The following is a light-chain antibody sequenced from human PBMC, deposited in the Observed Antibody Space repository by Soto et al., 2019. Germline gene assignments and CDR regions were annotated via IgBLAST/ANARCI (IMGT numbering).Light chain of an antibody. CDR3: QSYDSSLSGSV. J-gene: IGLJ2*01. CDR1: RSNIGAGND. V-gene: IGLV1-40*01. CDR2: GNN. Sequence: QSALTQPPSVSGAPGQRVTISCTGSRSNIGAGNDVHWYQQLPVTAPKLLIYGNNNRPSGVPDRFSGSKSGTSASLAITGLQAEDEADYYCQSYDSSLSGSVFGGGTKLTVL.